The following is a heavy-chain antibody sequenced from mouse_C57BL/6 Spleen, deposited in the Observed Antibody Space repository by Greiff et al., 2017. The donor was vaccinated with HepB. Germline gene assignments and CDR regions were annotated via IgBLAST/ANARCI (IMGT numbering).Heavy chain of an antibody. D-gene: IGHD2-3*01. CDR1: GYTFTTYP. J-gene: IGHJ1*03. CDR2: FHPYNDDT. Sequence: QVQLQQSGAELVKPGASVKMSCKASGYTFTTYPIEWMKQNHGKSLEWIGNFHPYNDDTKYNEKFKGKATLTVEKSSSTVYLELSRLTSDDSAVYYCARGMAYDGYDDWYFDVWGTGTTVTVSS. CDR3: ARGMAYDGYDDWYFDV. V-gene: IGHV1-47*01.